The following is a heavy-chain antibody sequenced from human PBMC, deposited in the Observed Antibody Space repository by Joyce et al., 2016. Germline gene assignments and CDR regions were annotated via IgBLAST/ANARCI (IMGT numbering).Heavy chain of an antibody. V-gene: IGHV3-53*01. D-gene: IGHD3-3*02. CDR3: ASQYQHRYYYYGMDV. Sequence: EVQLVESGGGLIQPGGSLRLSCAASGFTVSGNYMSWVRQAPGKGLGGVSVIYSGGRTYYADSVKGRFTISRDNSKNTLDLQMNSLRAEDTAVYYCASQYQHRYYYYGMDVWGQGTTVTVSS. CDR1: GFTVSGNY. J-gene: IGHJ6*02. CDR2: IYSGGRT.